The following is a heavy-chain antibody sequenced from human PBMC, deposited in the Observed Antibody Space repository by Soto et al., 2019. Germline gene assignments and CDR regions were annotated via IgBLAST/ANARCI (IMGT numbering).Heavy chain of an antibody. Sequence: QVQLVESGGGVGQPGRSLRLSCAASGFTFSSYGMHWVRQAPGKGLEWVAVISYDGSNKYFADSVKGRFTISRDNSKNTLYLQMNSLRAEDTAVYYCAKDGATDGGKFDYWGQGTLVTVSS. D-gene: IGHD1-26*01. J-gene: IGHJ4*02. V-gene: IGHV3-30*18. CDR3: AKDGATDGGKFDY. CDR2: ISYDGSNK. CDR1: GFTFSSYG.